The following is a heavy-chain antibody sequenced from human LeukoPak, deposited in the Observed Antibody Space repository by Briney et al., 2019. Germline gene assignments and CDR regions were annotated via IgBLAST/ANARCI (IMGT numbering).Heavy chain of an antibody. CDR1: GFTFSSYG. Sequence: GGSLRLSCAASGFTFSSYGMHWVRQAPGKGLEWVAVIWYDGSNKYYADSVKGRFTISRDNSKNTLYLQMNSLRAEDTAVYYCARESGLGDDSSGYYFDYWGQGTLVTVSS. J-gene: IGHJ4*02. D-gene: IGHD3-22*01. CDR3: ARESGLGDDSSGYYFDY. CDR2: IWYDGSNK. V-gene: IGHV3-33*01.